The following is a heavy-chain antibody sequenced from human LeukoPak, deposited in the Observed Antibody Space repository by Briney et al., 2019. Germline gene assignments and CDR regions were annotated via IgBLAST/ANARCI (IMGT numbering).Heavy chain of an antibody. D-gene: IGHD4-23*01. J-gene: IGHJ6*02. CDR1: GYSFTTYW. Sequence: GESLKISCKVSGYSFTTYWIGWVRQMPGKGLEWMGIIYPGDSDTKYSPSFQGQVTISADKPISTAYLQWSSLKASDTAMYYCARAVVTPSYYYYYYGMDVWGQGTTVTVSS. CDR3: ARAVVTPSYYYYYYGMDV. V-gene: IGHV5-51*01. CDR2: IYPGDSDT.